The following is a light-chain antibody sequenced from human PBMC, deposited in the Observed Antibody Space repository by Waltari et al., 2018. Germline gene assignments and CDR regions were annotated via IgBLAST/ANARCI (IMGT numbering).Light chain of an antibody. Sequence: EIVMTQSPATLSVSPGERATLSCRASQSIRTYLAWYQQKPGQTPRLLIYGASTRATDIPPRFSGGESGTEFTLTISSLQSEDFAVYYCQQYIQWPLLTFGGGTKVEIK. J-gene: IGKJ4*01. CDR1: QSIRTY. V-gene: IGKV3-15*01. CDR2: GAS. CDR3: QQYIQWPLLT.